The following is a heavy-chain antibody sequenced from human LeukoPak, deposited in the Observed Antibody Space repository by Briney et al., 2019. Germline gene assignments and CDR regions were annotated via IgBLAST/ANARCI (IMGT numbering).Heavy chain of an antibody. Sequence: GGSLRLSCAASGFVFRNYFMSWVRQAPGKGLEWVASIKNDGSERYYVDSVRGRYTISRDNTKNSLFLQMSSLRAEDTAVYYCATDRGWRTSGYYLYYFEYWGQGTLITFSS. J-gene: IGHJ4*02. CDR3: ATDRGWRTSGYYLYYFEY. V-gene: IGHV3-7*01. CDR2: IKNDGSER. D-gene: IGHD3-3*01. CDR1: GFVFRNYF.